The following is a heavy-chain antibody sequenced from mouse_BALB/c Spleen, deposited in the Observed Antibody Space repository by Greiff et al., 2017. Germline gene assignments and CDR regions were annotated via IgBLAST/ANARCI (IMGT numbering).Heavy chain of an antibody. D-gene: IGHD1-1*01. CDR2: IYPGGGYT. J-gene: IGHJ2*01. V-gene: IGHV1-63*02. CDR1: GYTFTNYW. Sequence: QVQLQQSGAELVRPGTSVKISCKASGYTFTNYWLGWVKQRPGHGLEWIGDIYPGGGYTNYNEKFKGKATLTADTSSSTAYMQLSSLTSEDSAVYFCATNYYGSSLYYFDYWGQGTTLTVSS. CDR3: ATNYYGSSLYYFDY.